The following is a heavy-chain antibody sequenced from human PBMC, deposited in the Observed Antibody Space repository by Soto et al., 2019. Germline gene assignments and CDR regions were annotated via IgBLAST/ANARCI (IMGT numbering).Heavy chain of an antibody. V-gene: IGHV1-69*13. Sequence: SVKVSCKASGGTFSSYAISWVRQAPGQGLEWMGGIIPIFGTANYAQKFQGRVTITADESTSTAYMELSSLRSEDTAVYYCARDPLFVMGDYGMDVWGQGTTVTVSS. CDR2: IIPIFGTA. D-gene: IGHD2-21*01. J-gene: IGHJ6*02. CDR3: ARDPLFVMGDYGMDV. CDR1: GGTFSSYA.